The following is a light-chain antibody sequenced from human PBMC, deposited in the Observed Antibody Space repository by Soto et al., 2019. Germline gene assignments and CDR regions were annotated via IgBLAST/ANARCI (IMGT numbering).Light chain of an antibody. V-gene: IGLV2-23*01. J-gene: IGLJ2*01. CDR2: EGS. CDR3: STYAGAVA. CDR1: SNL. Sequence: QSVLTQPASVSGSPGQSITISCTGTSNLVSWYQHHPGTAPKLIIYEGSERPSGISNRFSASKSGNPASLTISGLQAEDEADYYCSTYAGAVAFGGGTKLTVL.